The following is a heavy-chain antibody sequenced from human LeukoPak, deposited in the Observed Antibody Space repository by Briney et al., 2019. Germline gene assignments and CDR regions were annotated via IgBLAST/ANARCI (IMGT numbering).Heavy chain of an antibody. Sequence: GGSLRLSCAASGFTFSSYAMHWVRQAPGKGLEYVSAISSNGGSTYYANSVKGRFTISRDNSKNTLYLQMGSLRAEDMAVYYCARDQMYYYDSSGYYYPFDYWGQGTLVTVSS. J-gene: IGHJ4*02. CDR1: GFTFSSYA. V-gene: IGHV3-64*01. CDR3: ARDQMYYYDSSGYYYPFDY. CDR2: ISSNGGST. D-gene: IGHD3-22*01.